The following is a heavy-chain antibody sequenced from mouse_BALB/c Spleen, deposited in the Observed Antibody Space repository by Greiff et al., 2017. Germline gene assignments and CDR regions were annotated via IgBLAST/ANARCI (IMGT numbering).Heavy chain of an antibody. Sequence: EVKLVESGGGLVQPGGSRKLSCAASGFTFSSFGMHWVRQAPEKGLEWVAYISSGSSTMYYADTVKGRFTISRDNPKNTLFLQMTSLRSEDTAMYYCARDGGYYYFDYWGQGTTLTVSS. CDR1: GFTFSSFG. CDR2: ISSGSSTM. D-gene: IGHD2-3*01. J-gene: IGHJ2*01. CDR3: ARDGGYYYFDY. V-gene: IGHV5-17*02.